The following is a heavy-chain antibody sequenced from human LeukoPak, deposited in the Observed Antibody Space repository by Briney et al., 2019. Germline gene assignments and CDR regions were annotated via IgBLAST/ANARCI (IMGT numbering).Heavy chain of an antibody. Sequence: GGSLRLSCAASGFTFSSYAMSWVRQAPGKGLEWVSVIYSGGSTYYADSVKGRFTISRDNSKNTLYLQMNSLRAEDTAVYYCARVVSSSWYENWFDPWGQGTLVTVSS. CDR2: IYSGGST. CDR3: ARVVSSSWYENWFDP. V-gene: IGHV3-66*01. CDR1: GFTFSSYA. D-gene: IGHD6-13*01. J-gene: IGHJ5*02.